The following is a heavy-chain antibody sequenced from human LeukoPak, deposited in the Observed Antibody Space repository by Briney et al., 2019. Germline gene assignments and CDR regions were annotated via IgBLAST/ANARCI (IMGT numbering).Heavy chain of an antibody. CDR3: TREGYWASDI. Sequence: GGSLRLSCAASGFTFSDYYMNWIRQALGKGLEWVSYISRGGSTTYYADSVKGRFTISRDNAKNSLYLQMNSLRAEDTAVYYCTREGYWASDIWGQGTMVTVSS. D-gene: IGHD2-8*02. V-gene: IGHV3-11*04. CDR2: ISRGGSTT. CDR1: GFTFSDYY. J-gene: IGHJ3*02.